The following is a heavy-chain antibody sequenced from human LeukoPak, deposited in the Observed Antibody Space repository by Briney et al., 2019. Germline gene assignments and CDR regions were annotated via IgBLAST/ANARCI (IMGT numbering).Heavy chain of an antibody. CDR3: ARDYNFDSNGYSLFAA. CDR2: IYNGGST. D-gene: IGHD3-22*01. J-gene: IGHJ5*02. V-gene: IGHV4-59*01. Sequence: SETLSLTCVVSVGSISSYYWSCIWQPPGKGLGWGGNIYNGGSTNYKTSLKSRVTRSVDTSQNQFSLKLRSVTAADTAVYYCARDYNFDSNGYSLFAACSQGTQVT. CDR1: VGSISSYY.